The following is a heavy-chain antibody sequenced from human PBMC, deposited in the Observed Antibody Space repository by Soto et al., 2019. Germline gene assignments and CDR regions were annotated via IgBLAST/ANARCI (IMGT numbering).Heavy chain of an antibody. CDR1: GFTFSSYA. CDR2: ISGSGGNT. J-gene: IGHJ3*02. V-gene: IGHV3-23*01. CDR3: ANLLGCGKNSGGSCYLANDAFDI. Sequence: EVQLLESGGGSVQPGGSLRLFCAASGFTFSSYAMSWVRQAPGKGLEWVSAISGSGGNTYYADSVKGRFTISRDNSKNTLYLPMNSLRAEDTAVYYCANLLGCGKNSGGSCYLANDAFDIWGQGTMVTVSS. D-gene: IGHD2-15*01.